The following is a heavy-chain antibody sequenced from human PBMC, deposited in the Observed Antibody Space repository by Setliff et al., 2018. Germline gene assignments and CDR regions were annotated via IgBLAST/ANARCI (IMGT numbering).Heavy chain of an antibody. CDR1: GYSFRNYG. V-gene: IGHV1-18*04. CDR2: ISGYKSNP. Sequence: ASVKVSCKTSGYSFRNYGISWVRQVPGQGLEWMGWISGYKSNPNYLQKMQGRLTMTTDTSTSTAYMELRSLRSDDTAIYYCARVSLPAAIVRFDSWGQGTLVTVSS. J-gene: IGHJ4*02. CDR3: ARVSLPAAIVRFDS. D-gene: IGHD2-2*01.